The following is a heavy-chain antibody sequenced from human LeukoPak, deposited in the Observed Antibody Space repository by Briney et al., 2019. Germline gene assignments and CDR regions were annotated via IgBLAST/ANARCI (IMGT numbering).Heavy chain of an antibody. V-gene: IGHV3-23*01. CDR3: AKDSFIAAAGTHAFDI. D-gene: IGHD6-13*01. CDR1: GFTFSSYA. CDR2: ISGSGGST. J-gene: IGHJ3*02. Sequence: GGSLRLSRAASGFTFSSYAMSWVRQAPGKGLEWVSAISGSGGSTYYTDSVKGRFTISRDNSKNTLYLQMNSLRAEDTAVYYCAKDSFIAAAGTHAFDIWGQGTMVTVSS.